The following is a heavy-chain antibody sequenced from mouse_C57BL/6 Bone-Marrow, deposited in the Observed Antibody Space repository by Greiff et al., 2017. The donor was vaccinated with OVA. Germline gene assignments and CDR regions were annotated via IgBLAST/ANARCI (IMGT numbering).Heavy chain of an antibody. CDR3: ARPRGSSYNFDY. J-gene: IGHJ2*01. CDR1: GYTFTDYY. D-gene: IGHD1-1*01. CDR2: INPYNGGT. V-gene: IGHV1-19*01. Sequence: VQLQQSGPVLVKPGASVKMSCKASGYTFTDYYMNWVKQSHGKSLEWIGVINPYNGGTSYNQKFKGKATLTVDKSSSTAYMELNSLTSEDAAVYYCARPRGSSYNFDYWGQGTTLTVSS.